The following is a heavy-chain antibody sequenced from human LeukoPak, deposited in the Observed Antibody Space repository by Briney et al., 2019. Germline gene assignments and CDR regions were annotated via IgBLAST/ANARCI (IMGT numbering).Heavy chain of an antibody. CDR1: GFTFSNYA. D-gene: IGHD3-22*01. Sequence: GGSLRLSCAASGFTFSNYAMNWVRQAPGKGLEWVSSISGSSTDIYYADSVKGRFTISRDNAKNSLYLQINSPRAEDTAIYYCARRGYYDSSGYDYWGQGTLVTVSS. J-gene: IGHJ4*02. CDR2: ISGSSTDI. V-gene: IGHV3-21*01. CDR3: ARRGYYDSSGYDY.